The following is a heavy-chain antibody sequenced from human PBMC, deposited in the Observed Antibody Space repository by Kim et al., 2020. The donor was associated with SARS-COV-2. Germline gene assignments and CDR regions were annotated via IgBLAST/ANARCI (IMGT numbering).Heavy chain of an antibody. CDR3: ATRGGIVVVPSATYFDY. Sequence: SVTVSCKASGGTFSSYAISWVRQAPVQGLEWIGRIISILGIANYAQKFQGRVTITADKSTSTAYMELSSLRSEDTAVYYFATRGGIVVVPSATYFDYWG. CDR1: GGTFSSYA. CDR2: IISILGIA. V-gene: IGHV1-69*04. J-gene: IGHJ4*01. D-gene: IGHD2-2*01.